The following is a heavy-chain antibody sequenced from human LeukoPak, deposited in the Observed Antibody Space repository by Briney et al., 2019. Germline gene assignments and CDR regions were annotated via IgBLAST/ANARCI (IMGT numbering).Heavy chain of an antibody. V-gene: IGHV3-74*01. CDR2: INSDESTT. CDR1: GFTFSSYW. Sequence: GGSLRLSCEASGFTFSSYWMHWVRQAPGKGLVWVSRINSDESTTNYADSVRGRFTISRDNAKNTLYLQMDSLRAEDTAVYYCVRESGAAADYWGQGTLVTVSS. D-gene: IGHD6-13*01. J-gene: IGHJ4*02. CDR3: VRESGAAADY.